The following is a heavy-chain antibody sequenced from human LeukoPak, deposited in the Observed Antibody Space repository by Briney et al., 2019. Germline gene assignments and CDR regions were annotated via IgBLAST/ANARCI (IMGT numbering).Heavy chain of an antibody. CDR3: ASSGYCSSTSCTRFDY. V-gene: IGHV3-74*01. CDR2: INTDGSST. D-gene: IGHD2-2*01. CDR1: GFTFSSYW. Sequence: PGGSLRLSCAASGFTFSSYWMHWVRQAPGKGLVWVSRINTDGSSTSYADSVKGRSTISRDNAKNTLYLQMNSLRAEDTAVYYCASSGYCSSTSCTRFDYWGQGTLVTVSS. J-gene: IGHJ4*02.